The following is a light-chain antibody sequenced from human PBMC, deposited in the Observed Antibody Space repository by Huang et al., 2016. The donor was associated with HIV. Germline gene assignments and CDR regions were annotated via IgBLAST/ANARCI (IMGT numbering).Light chain of an antibody. J-gene: IGKJ1*01. Sequence: DIQMTQSPSSLSAVVGDRVTITCRASQSISSYLNWYQHKPGKAPELLIYVASSLETGVPSRFSGSGSGTAFTLTISSLQPGDFATYYCQQSFSSQWTFGQGTKVEVK. CDR1: QSISSY. CDR2: VAS. V-gene: IGKV1-39*01. CDR3: QQSFSSQWT.